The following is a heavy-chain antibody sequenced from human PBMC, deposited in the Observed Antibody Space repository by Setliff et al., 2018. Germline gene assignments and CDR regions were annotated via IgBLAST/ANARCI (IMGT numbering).Heavy chain of an antibody. CDR1: GFTFSSYW. D-gene: IGHD2-21*01. Sequence: GGSLRLSCVASGFTFSSYWMSWVRQAPGKGLEWVANIKQDGSEKYYVDSVKGRFTISRDNAKDSLYLQMNNVRVEDTAVYYCAKGRAGDDSWGQGTLVTVSS. J-gene: IGHJ4*02. CDR3: AKGRAGDDS. CDR2: IKQDGSEK. V-gene: IGHV3-7*01.